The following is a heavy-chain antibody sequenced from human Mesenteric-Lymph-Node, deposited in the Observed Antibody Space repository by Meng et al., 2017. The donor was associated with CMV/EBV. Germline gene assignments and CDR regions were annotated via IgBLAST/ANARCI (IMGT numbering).Heavy chain of an antibody. J-gene: IGHJ4*02. Sequence: SCKVSGYTLTELSMHWVRQAPGKGLEWMGGFDPEDGETIYAQKFQGRVTMTEDTSTDTAYMELSSLRSEDTAIYYCLIVMPNTDFDHWGQGTLVTVSS. CDR1: GYTLTELS. CDR3: LIVMPNTDFDH. D-gene: IGHD2-8*01. CDR2: FDPEDGET. V-gene: IGHV1-24*01.